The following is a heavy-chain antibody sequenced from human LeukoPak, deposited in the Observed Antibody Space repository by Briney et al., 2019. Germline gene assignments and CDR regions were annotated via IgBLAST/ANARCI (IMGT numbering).Heavy chain of an antibody. CDR1: GGTFSSYA. CDR3: ARSGYCSGGSCYSNYYYGMDV. CDR2: IIPIFGTA. V-gene: IGHV1-69*01. J-gene: IGHJ6*04. Sequence: SVKVSCKASGGTFSSYAISWVRQAPGQGLEWMGGIIPIFGTANYAQKFQGRVMITADESTSTAYMELSSLRSEDTAVYYCARSGYCSGGSCYSNYYYGMDVWGKGTTVTVSS. D-gene: IGHD2-15*01.